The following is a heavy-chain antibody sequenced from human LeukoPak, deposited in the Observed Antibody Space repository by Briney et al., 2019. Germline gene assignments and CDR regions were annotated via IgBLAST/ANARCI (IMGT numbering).Heavy chain of an antibody. CDR2: ISGSGRRT. J-gene: IGHJ3*01. CDR3: AKDSDPFVVVTANDVFDF. CDR1: GFTFSSYA. V-gene: IGHV3-23*01. Sequence: GGSLRLSCAASGFTFSSYAMSWVRQAPGKGLEWVSGISGSGRRTYYADSVKGRFAISRDSSKNTVYLQMNSLRAEDTAVYYCAKDSDPFVVVTANDVFDFWGQGTMVTVSS. D-gene: IGHD2-21*02.